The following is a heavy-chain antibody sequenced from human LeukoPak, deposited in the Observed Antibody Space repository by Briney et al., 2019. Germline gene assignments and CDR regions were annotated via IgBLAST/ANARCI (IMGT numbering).Heavy chain of an antibody. Sequence: AGSLRLSGAASGFTVSSNYMSWDRQAPGKGLEWVSVIYSGGSTYYADSVKGRFTISRDNSKNTLYLHMNSLRAEDTAVYYCARDDYWGQGTLVTVSS. V-gene: IGHV3-53*01. CDR2: IYSGGST. CDR1: GFTVSSNY. CDR3: ARDDY. J-gene: IGHJ4*02.